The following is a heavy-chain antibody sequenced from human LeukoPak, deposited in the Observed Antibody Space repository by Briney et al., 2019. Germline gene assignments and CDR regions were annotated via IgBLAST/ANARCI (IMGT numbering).Heavy chain of an antibody. CDR2: INPNSGGT. D-gene: IGHD6-25*01. Sequence: ASVKVSCKASGYTFTGYYMHWVRQAPGQGLEWMGWINPNSGGTNYAQKFQGWVTMTRDTSISTAYTELSRLRSDDTAVYYCARDLFGDYSSESTFDPWGQGTLVTVSS. V-gene: IGHV1-2*04. CDR1: GYTFTGYY. J-gene: IGHJ5*02. CDR3: ARDLFGDYSSESTFDP.